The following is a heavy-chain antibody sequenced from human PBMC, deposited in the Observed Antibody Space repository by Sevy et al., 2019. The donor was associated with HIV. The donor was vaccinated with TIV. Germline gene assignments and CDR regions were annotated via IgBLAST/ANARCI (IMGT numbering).Heavy chain of an antibody. J-gene: IGHJ3*02. D-gene: IGHD2-15*01. V-gene: IGHV3-23*01. Sequence: GGSLILSCAASGFTFSSYAMSWVRQAPGKGLEWVSAISGIGGSTYYADSVKGRFTISRDNSKNTLYLQMNSLRAEDTAVYYCPRAGLEGSPGIVVVVAAIPDAFDIWGQGTMVTVSS. CDR3: PRAGLEGSPGIVVVVAAIPDAFDI. CDR2: ISGIGGST. CDR1: GFTFSSYA.